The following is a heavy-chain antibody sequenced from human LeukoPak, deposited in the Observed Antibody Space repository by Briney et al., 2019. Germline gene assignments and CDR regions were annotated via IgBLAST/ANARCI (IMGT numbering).Heavy chain of an antibody. V-gene: IGHV1-46*01. J-gene: IGHJ2*01. Sequence: GASVKVSCKASGYTFTSYGISWVRQAPGQGLEWMGIINPSGGSTSYAQKFQGRVTITADESTSTAYMELSSLRSEDTAVYYCARVRFGESSDWYFDLWGRGTLVTVSS. CDR2: INPSGGST. CDR3: ARVRFGESSDWYFDL. CDR1: GYTFTSYG. D-gene: IGHD3-10*01.